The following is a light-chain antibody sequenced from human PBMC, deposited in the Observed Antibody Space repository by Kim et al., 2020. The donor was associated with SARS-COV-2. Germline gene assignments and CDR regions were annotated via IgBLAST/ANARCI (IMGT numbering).Light chain of an antibody. V-gene: IGLV3-1*01. CDR2: QDS. CDR3: QAWDSSTAV. Sequence: SVAPGHTASITCSGDRLGDKYVSWYQQKPGQSPVLVIYQDSKRPSGIPERFSGSYSGNTGTLTISGTQAMDEADYFCQAWDSSTAVFGGGTQLTVL. J-gene: IGLJ3*02. CDR1: RLGDKY.